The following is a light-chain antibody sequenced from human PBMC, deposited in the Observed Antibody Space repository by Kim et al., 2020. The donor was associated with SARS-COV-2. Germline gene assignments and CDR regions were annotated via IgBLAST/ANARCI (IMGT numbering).Light chain of an antibody. Sequence: SPGERATRSGRASQSLSSNYLAWYQQKPGQAPRRLIYGASSRATGIPDRFSGGGSGTDFTLTITRLEPEDFAVYYCQQYGSSPRTFGQGTKVDIK. CDR2: GAS. CDR1: QSLSSNY. CDR3: QQYGSSPRT. J-gene: IGKJ1*01. V-gene: IGKV3-20*01.